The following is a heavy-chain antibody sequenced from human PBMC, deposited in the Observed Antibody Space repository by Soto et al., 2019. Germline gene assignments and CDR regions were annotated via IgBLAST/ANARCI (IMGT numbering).Heavy chain of an antibody. Sequence: GASVKVSCKASGFTFMSSAVQWVRQARGQRLEWIGWIVVGSGNTDYAQKFQERVTITRDMSTSTAYMELSSLRSEDTAVYYCAARTGSDYYGMDVWGQGTTVTVSS. CDR2: IVVGSGNT. V-gene: IGHV1-58*01. CDR3: AARTGSDYYGMDV. CDR1: GFTFMSSA. J-gene: IGHJ6*02. D-gene: IGHD1-1*01.